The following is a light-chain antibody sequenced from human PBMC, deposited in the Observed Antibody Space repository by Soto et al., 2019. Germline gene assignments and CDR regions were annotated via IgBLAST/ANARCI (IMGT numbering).Light chain of an antibody. J-gene: IGLJ1*01. CDR3: NSYSGTNFYV. CDR1: FSDIAVFNY. CDR2: QVT. Sequence: QSALAQPASVSGSPGQSITISCTGSFSDIAVFNYVSWYQQYPGRAPKLLIYQVTSRASGVSHRFSGSKSGNTASLTISGLQPEDEAEYYCNSYSGTNFYVFGTGTKATVL. V-gene: IGLV2-14*01.